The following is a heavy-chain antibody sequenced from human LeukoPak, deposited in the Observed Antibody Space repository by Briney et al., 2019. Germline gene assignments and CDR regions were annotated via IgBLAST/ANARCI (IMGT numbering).Heavy chain of an antibody. CDR3: AKDRDYYDD. CDR2: ISSNGVTT. J-gene: IGHJ4*02. CDR1: GFTFSSYA. V-gene: IGHV3-23*01. Sequence: GGSLRLSCTASGFTFSSYAMNWVRQAPGKGLEWVSVISSNGVTTYYADSVKGRFTISRDNSKNTMYLQMNSLRVDDTAVCYCAKDRDYYDDWGQGTLVTVSS.